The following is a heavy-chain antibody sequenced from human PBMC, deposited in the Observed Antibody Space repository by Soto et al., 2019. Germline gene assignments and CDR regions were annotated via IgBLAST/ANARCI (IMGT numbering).Heavy chain of an antibody. Sequence: GGSLRLSCTAPGFTFGDYAMSWVRQAPGKGLEWVGFIRSKAYGGTTEYAASVRGRFTISRDDSKSIAYLEMNSLKTEDTAVYYCVRCRGGGYYGMDVWGQGTTVTVSS. D-gene: IGHD4-17*01. CDR2: IRSKAYGGTT. CDR1: GFTFGDYA. CDR3: VRCRGGGYYGMDV. J-gene: IGHJ6*02. V-gene: IGHV3-49*04.